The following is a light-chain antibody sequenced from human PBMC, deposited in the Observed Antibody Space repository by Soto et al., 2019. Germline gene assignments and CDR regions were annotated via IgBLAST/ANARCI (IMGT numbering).Light chain of an antibody. J-gene: IGKJ1*01. CDR1: QTISSW. CDR3: QQYNSFWT. Sequence: DIQMTQSPSTLSGSVGDRVTITCRASQTISSWLAWYQQKPGKAPKLLIYDVSSLESGVPSRFRGSGSGTEFTLTISSLQPDDVATYYCQQYNSFWTFGQGTKVDIK. V-gene: IGKV1-5*01. CDR2: DVS.